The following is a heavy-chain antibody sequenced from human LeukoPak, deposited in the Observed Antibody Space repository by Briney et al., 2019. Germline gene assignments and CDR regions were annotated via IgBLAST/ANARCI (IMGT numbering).Heavy chain of an antibody. CDR3: ARSGGSDPTDY. V-gene: IGHV4-38-2*02. D-gene: IGHD1-26*01. Sequence: SETLSLTCTVSGYSISSGYYWSWIRQPPGKGLEWIGSIYHSGSTYYNPSLKSRVTISVDTSKNQFSLKLSSVTAADTAVYYCARSGGSDPTDYWGQGTLVTVSS. J-gene: IGHJ4*02. CDR1: GYSISSGYY. CDR2: IYHSGST.